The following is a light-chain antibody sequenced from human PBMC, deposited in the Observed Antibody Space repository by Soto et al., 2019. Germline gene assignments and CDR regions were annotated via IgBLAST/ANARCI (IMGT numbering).Light chain of an antibody. CDR1: SSDVGGYNY. V-gene: IGLV2-14*01. CDR2: DVS. CDR3: SSYTSSSTLYV. J-gene: IGLJ1*01. Sequence: QSALTQPASVSGSPGQSITISCTGTSSDVGGYNYVSWYQQHPGKAPKLMIYDVSNRPSGVSNRFSGSKPGNTASLTISGLQAEDAADYYCSSYTSSSTLYVFGTGTKLTVL.